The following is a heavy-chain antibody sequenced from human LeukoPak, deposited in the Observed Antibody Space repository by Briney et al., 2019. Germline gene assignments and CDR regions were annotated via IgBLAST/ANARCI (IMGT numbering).Heavy chain of an antibody. V-gene: IGHV4-59*01. CDR1: GGSISSYY. CDR2: IYYSGST. D-gene: IGHD2-2*01. Sequence: SETLSLTCTVSGGSISSYYWSWIRQPPGKGLEWIGYIYYSGSTNYNPSLKSRVTISVDTSKNQFSLKLSSVTAADTAMYYCARDRGRDYCSSTSCYAYYYYGMDVWGQGTTVTVSS. J-gene: IGHJ6*02. CDR3: ARDRGRDYCSSTSCYAYYYYGMDV.